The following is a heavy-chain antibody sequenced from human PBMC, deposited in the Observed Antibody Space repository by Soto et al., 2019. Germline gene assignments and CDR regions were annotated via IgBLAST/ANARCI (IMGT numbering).Heavy chain of an antibody. J-gene: IGHJ5*02. CDR3: ARDHTISSDPSGYVGT. Sequence: GGSLRLSCVASGLTFRSNGMHWVRQAPGKGLEWVAVIWEDGSDKRYADSVKGRFTVSRDNSKNTLFLQMSSLRAEDTAVYYCARDHTISSDPSGYVGTWGPGTLVTVFS. V-gene: IGHV3-33*01. CDR1: GLTFRSNG. CDR2: IWEDGSDK. D-gene: IGHD5-12*01.